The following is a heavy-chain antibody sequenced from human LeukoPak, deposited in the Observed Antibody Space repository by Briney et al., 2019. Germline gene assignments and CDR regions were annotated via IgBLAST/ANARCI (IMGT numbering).Heavy chain of an antibody. CDR2: IYYSGRT. Sequence: SETLSLTCTVSGGSISSSSYYWGWIRQPPGKGLEWIGNIYYSGRTYYNPSLKSRVTISLDTSKNQFSLRLSSVTAADTAVYHCATDSSSYDAFDIWGQETMVTVSS. D-gene: IGHD6-6*01. J-gene: IGHJ3*02. V-gene: IGHV4-39*07. CDR1: GGSISSSSYY. CDR3: ATDSSSYDAFDI.